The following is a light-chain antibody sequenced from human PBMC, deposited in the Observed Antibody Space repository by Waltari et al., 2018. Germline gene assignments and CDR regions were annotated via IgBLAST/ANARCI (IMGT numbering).Light chain of an antibody. CDR2: SIS. J-gene: IGLJ3*02. V-gene: IGLV7-43*01. CDR1: PGPVPSGYY. Sequence: QTVVTQEPSLTVSPGGTVTLTCASSPGPVPSGYYPNWFQQKPGQAPRSLIYSISKKHSWTPARFSGSLLGGKAALTLSGAQPEDEAEYYCLLYYGDAQLGVFGGGTKLTVL. CDR3: LLYYGDAQLGV.